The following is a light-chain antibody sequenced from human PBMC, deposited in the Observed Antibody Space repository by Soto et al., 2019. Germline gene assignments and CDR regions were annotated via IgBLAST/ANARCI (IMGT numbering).Light chain of an antibody. Sequence: QSALTQHASVSGSPGQSITISCTGTSSDVGGYNYVSWYQQHPGKAPKLMIYDVSNRPSGVSNRFSGSKSGNTASLTISGLQAEDEDDYYCSSYTSSSRVFGGGTKLTVL. V-gene: IGLV2-14*01. J-gene: IGLJ2*01. CDR1: SSDVGGYNY. CDR2: DVS. CDR3: SSYTSSSRV.